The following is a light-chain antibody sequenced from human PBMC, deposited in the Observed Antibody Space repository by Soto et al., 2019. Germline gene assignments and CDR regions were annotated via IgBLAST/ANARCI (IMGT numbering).Light chain of an antibody. CDR1: FNDVGGYNY. CDR3: SSYTSSSTLDVV. V-gene: IGLV2-14*01. Sequence: QSVLTQPPSASGSPGQSVTISCTGTFNDVGGYNYVSWYQQHPGKAPKVMIYEVSNRPSGVSNRFSGSKSGNTASLTISGLQAEDEADYYCSSYTSSSTLDVVFGGGTKLTVL. CDR2: EVS. J-gene: IGLJ2*01.